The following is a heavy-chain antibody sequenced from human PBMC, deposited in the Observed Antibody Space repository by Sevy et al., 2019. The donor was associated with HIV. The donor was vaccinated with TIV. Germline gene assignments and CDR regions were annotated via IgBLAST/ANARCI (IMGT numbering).Heavy chain of an antibody. CDR1: GGSISSYY. J-gene: IGHJ5*02. Sequence: SETLSLTCTVSGGSISSYYWSWIRQPAGKGLEWIGRIYTSGSTNYNPSLKSRVTMSVDTSTNQFSLKLSFVTAADTAVYYGARDRGANYYDSSGYHNWFDPWGQGTLVTVSS. CDR2: IYTSGST. D-gene: IGHD3-22*01. V-gene: IGHV4-4*07. CDR3: ARDRGANYYDSSGYHNWFDP.